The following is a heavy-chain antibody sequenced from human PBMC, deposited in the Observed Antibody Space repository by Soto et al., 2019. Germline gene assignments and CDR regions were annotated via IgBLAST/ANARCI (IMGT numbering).Heavy chain of an antibody. CDR1: GFTFSSYG. V-gene: IGHV3-30*18. D-gene: IGHD3-3*01. J-gene: IGHJ6*02. Sequence: GGSLRLSCAASGFTFSSYGMHWVRQAPGKGLEWVAVISYDGSNKYYADSVKGRFTISRDNSKNTLYLQMNSLRAEDTAVYYCAKVFWSGYSYYGMDVWGQGTTVTVSS. CDR2: ISYDGSNK. CDR3: AKVFWSGYSYYGMDV.